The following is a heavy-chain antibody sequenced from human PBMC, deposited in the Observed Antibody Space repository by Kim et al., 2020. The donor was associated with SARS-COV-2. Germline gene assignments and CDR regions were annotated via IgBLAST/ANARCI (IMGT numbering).Heavy chain of an antibody. Sequence: YYADSVKGRFTISRDNAKNSLYLQMNSLRAEDTAVYYCARWVKSGYDYDYWGQGTLVTVSS. V-gene: IGHV3-21*01. D-gene: IGHD5-12*01. J-gene: IGHJ4*02. CDR3: ARWVKSGYDYDY.